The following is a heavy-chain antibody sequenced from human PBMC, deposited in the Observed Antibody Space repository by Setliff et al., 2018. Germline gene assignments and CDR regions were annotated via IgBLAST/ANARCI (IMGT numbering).Heavy chain of an antibody. Sequence: LSLTCAVSGYSISSGYYWGWIRQPPGKGLEWIGEINHSGSTNYNPSLKTRVTISVDTSKNQFSLKLSSVTAADTAVYYCARGGYYYDSSGYYQASYYYYYGMDVWGQGTTVTVS. D-gene: IGHD3-22*01. CDR2: INHSGST. CDR1: GYSISSGYY. V-gene: IGHV4-38-2*01. CDR3: ARGGYYYDSSGYYQASYYYYYGMDV. J-gene: IGHJ6*02.